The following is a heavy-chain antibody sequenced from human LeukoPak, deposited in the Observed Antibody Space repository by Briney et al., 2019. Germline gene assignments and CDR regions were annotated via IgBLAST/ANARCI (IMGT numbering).Heavy chain of an antibody. J-gene: IGHJ4*02. CDR3: AKERGHSKPFDY. CDR1: GFIFSYYG. D-gene: IGHD4-23*01. V-gene: IGHV3-23*01. Sequence: GGSLGLSCEVSGFIFSYYGMNWVRQAPGKGLEWVSAISDSGDATYYADSVKGRFTISRDNSKSTLYLQMNILRAEDTALYYCAKERGHSKPFDYWGQGTLVTVSS. CDR2: ISDSGDAT.